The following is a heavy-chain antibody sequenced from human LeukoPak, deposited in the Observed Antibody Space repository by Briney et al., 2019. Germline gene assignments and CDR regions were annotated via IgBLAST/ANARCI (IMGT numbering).Heavy chain of an antibody. CDR2: IYYSGST. Sequence: SETLSLTCTVSGGSISSSSYYWGWIRQPPGKGLEWIGSIYYSGSTYYNPSLKSRVTISVDTSKNQFSLKLSSVTAADTAVYYCARDVRATRGAFDIWGQGTMVTVSS. CDR1: GGSISSSSYY. D-gene: IGHD3-10*01. J-gene: IGHJ3*02. V-gene: IGHV4-39*07. CDR3: ARDVRATRGAFDI.